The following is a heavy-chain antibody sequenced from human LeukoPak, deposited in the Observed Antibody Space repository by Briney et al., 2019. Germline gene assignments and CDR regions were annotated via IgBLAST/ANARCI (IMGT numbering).Heavy chain of an antibody. V-gene: IGHV3-11*01. CDR2: ISNSGNSI. J-gene: IGHJ6*02. CDR1: GFTFSDWF. Sequence: PGGSLRLSCAASGFTFSDWFVSWIRQAPGTGLEWVSYISNSGNSIYYADSVKGRFTISTDNAKKTVNLQMNSLRSEDTAIYYCARGHFGLDVWGQGTTVTVSS. CDR3: ARGHFGLDV.